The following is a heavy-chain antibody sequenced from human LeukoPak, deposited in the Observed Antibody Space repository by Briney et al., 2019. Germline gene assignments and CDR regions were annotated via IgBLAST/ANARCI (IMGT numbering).Heavy chain of an antibody. CDR3: AKEGSSFIYYFDY. J-gene: IGHJ4*02. V-gene: IGHV1-2*02. CDR2: INPNSGGT. Sequence: ASVKVSCKASGYTFTGYYMHWVRQAPGQGLEWMGWINPNSGGTNYAQKFQGRVTMTRDTSISTAYMELSRLRSDDTAVYYRAKEGSSFIYYFDYWGQGTLVTVSS. CDR1: GYTFTGYY. D-gene: IGHD6-6*01.